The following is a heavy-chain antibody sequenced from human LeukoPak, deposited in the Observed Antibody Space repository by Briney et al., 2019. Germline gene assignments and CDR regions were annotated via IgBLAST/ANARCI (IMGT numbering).Heavy chain of an antibody. V-gene: IGHV4-34*01. CDR2: INHSGST. Sequence: SETLSLTCAVYGGSFSGYYWSWIRQPPGKGLEWIGGINHSGSTNYNPSLKSRVTISVDTSKNQFSLKLSSVTAADTAVYYCARGYYDYVWGSYRSRVDPWGQGTLVTVSS. D-gene: IGHD3-16*02. CDR1: GGSFSGYY. J-gene: IGHJ5*02. CDR3: ARGYYDYVWGSYRSRVDP.